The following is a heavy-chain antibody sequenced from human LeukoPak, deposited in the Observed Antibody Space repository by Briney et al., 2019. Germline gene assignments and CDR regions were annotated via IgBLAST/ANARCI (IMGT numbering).Heavy chain of an antibody. CDR2: ISSSGSSI. CDR1: GFTFSSYS. J-gene: IGHJ4*02. D-gene: IGHD4-23*01. V-gene: IGHV3-48*04. Sequence: PGGSLRLSCAASGFTFSSYSMNWVRQAPGKGLEWVSYISSSGSSIYYADSVKGRFTISRDYAKNSLYLQMNSLRAEDTAVYYCATTEIYGGNSPYWGQGTLVTVSS. CDR3: ATTEIYGGNSPY.